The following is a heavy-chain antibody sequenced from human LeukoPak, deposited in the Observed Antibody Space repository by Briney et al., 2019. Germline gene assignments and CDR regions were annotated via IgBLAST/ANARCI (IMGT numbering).Heavy chain of an antibody. CDR3: AREGSYGYSWVY. J-gene: IGHJ4*02. CDR2: IYHSGST. D-gene: IGHD5-18*01. CDR1: GGSISSGNW. Sequence: SETLSLTCAVSGGSISSGNWWSWVRQPPGKGLEWIGEIYHSGSTNYNPSLKSRVTIPVDKSKNQFSLKLSSVTAADTAVYYCAREGSYGYSWVYWGQGTLVTVSS. V-gene: IGHV4-4*02.